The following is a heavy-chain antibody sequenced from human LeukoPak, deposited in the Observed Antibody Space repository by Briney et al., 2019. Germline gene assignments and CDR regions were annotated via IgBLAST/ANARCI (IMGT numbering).Heavy chain of an antibody. CDR3: ARTYSSSWSYCDS. Sequence: TSVKVSCKASGYTFTSYYMHWLRQAPGQGLEWMGIINPSGGSTSYAQKFQGRVTMTRDTSTSAVYMELSSLTSEDTAMYYCARTYSSSWSYCDSWGQGTLVTVSS. CDR2: INPSGGST. J-gene: IGHJ4*02. V-gene: IGHV1-46*01. CDR1: GYTFTSYY. D-gene: IGHD6-13*01.